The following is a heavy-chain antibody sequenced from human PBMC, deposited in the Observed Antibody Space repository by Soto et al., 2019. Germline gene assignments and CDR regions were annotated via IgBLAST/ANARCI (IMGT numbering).Heavy chain of an antibody. Sequence: QVQLVQSGAEVKKPGASVKVSCKASGYTFTSYVISWLRQAPGQGLEWMGWISAYNGNTNSAQKLQGRVNTTTDTSTSKAFTALRSLRSADPAVYYCAGGGRGKRSWDVWGQGTTVTVAS. CDR2: ISAYNGNT. V-gene: IGHV1-18*01. CDR1: GYTFTSYV. CDR3: AGGGRGKRSWDV. J-gene: IGHJ6*02. D-gene: IGHD1-1*01.